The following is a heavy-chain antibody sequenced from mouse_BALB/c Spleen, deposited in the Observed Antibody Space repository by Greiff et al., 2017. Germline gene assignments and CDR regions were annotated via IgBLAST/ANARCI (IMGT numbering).Heavy chain of an antibody. CDR1: GFNIKDTY. V-gene: IGHV14-3*02. D-gene: IGHD1-1*01. J-gene: IGHJ2*01. Sequence: EVMLVESGAELVKPGASVKLSCTASGFNIKDTYMHWVKQRPEQGLEWIGRIDPANGNTKYDPKFQGKATITADTSSNTAYLQLSSLTSADTAVYYCARVCGSRDYWGQGTTLTVSA. CDR2: IDPANGNT. CDR3: ARVCGSRDY.